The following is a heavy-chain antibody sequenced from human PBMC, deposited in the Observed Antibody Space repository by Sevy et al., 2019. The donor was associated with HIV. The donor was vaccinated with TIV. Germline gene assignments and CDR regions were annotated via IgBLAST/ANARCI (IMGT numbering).Heavy chain of an antibody. CDR3: TKYSYGYFDY. Sequence: GGSLRLSCAASGFTVSSNYMSWVRQAPGKGLEWVSVIYSGGSTYYADSVKGRFTISRDNSKNTLYLQMNSLRAEDTAVYYCTKYSYGYFDYWGQGTMVTVSS. D-gene: IGHD5-18*01. CDR2: IYSGGST. CDR1: GFTVSSNY. V-gene: IGHV3-53*05. J-gene: IGHJ4*02.